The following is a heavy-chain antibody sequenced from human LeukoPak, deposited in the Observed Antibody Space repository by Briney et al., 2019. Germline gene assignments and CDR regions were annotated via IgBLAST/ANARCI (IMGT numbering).Heavy chain of an antibody. D-gene: IGHD6-19*01. Sequence: PGGSLRLSCATSGFIYRNYAMLCLRHAPGKGLECLSSISGRGDSIYYVESVKGRFTISRDNSKNTLYLQMNSLRAEDTAVYYCANLAVAGTDDAFDIWGQGTMVTVSS. CDR3: ANLAVAGTDDAFDI. CDR1: GFIYRNYA. CDR2: ISGRGDSI. V-gene: IGHV3-23*01. J-gene: IGHJ3*02.